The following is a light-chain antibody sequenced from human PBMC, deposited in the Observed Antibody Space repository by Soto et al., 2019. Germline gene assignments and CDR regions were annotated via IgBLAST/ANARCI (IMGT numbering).Light chain of an antibody. CDR2: GAS. CDR3: QQYNNWPLLLT. CDR1: QSVSSSY. Sequence: EIVLTQSPGTLSSSPGERATLSCRASQSVSSSYLAWYQQKPGQAPRLLIYGASTRATGIPARFSGSGSGTEFTLTISSLQSEDFAVYYCQQYNNWPLLLTFGGGTKVDIK. V-gene: IGKV3-15*01. J-gene: IGKJ4*01.